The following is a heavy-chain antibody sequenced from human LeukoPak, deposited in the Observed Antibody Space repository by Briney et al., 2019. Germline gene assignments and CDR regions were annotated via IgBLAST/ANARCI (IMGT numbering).Heavy chain of an antibody. CDR1: GGSISSHY. CDR3: ARETDLYAFDI. Sequence: SETLSLTCTVSGGSISSHYWSWIRQPPGKGQEWIGYIYYSGSTNYNPSLKGRVTISVDTSKNQFSLKLSSVTAADTAVYYCARETDLYAFDIWGQGTMVTVSS. V-gene: IGHV4-59*11. CDR2: IYYSGST. J-gene: IGHJ3*02.